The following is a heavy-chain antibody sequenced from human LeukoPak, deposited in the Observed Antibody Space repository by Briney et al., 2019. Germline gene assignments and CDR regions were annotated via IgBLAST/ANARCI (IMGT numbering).Heavy chain of an antibody. D-gene: IGHD1-26*01. J-gene: IGHJ6*02. CDR1: AFIFSGHW. V-gene: IGHV3-53*01. CDR2: MYGGGST. Sequence: GGSLRLSCEGSAFIFSGHWMSWVRQAPGKGLEWVSLMYGGGSTDYADSVKGRFIVSRDNSKNTLYLQMSGLRAEDTAVYYCARERGNVGLYYYYAMDVWGQGTTVTVSS. CDR3: ARERGNVGLYYYYAMDV.